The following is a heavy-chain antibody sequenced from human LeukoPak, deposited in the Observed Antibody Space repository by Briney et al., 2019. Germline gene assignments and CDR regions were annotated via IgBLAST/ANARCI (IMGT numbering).Heavy chain of an antibody. CDR3: ARDLGQYYDTSDNWFDP. CDR1: GFTFSNYA. Sequence: GGSLRLSRAASGFTFSNYAMSWVRQAPGKGLEWVSAISGSGGSTYYADSVKGRFTISRDNSKNTLYLQMNSLRAEDTAVYYCARDLGQYYDTSDNWFDPWGQGTLVTVSS. V-gene: IGHV3-23*01. CDR2: ISGSGGST. D-gene: IGHD3-22*01. J-gene: IGHJ5*02.